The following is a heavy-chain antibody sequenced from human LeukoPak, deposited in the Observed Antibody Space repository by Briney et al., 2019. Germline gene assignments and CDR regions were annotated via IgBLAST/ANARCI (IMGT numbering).Heavy chain of an antibody. CDR2: MNPNSGNT. D-gene: IGHD2-15*01. CDR1: GYTFTSFD. V-gene: IGHV1-8*03. Sequence: ASVKVSCKASGYTFTSFDINWVRQATGQGLEWMGWMNPNSGNTGYAQKFQGRVTITGNTSISTAYMELSSLRSEDTAVYYCARDGYCSGGTCYSERTFDQWGQGTLVTVSS. CDR3: ARDGYCSGGTCYSERTFDQ. J-gene: IGHJ4*02.